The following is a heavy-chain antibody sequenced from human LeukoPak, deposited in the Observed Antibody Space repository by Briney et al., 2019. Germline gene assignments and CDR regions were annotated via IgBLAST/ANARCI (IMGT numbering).Heavy chain of an antibody. J-gene: IGHJ6*03. CDR3: ARDSGSYGEVIYMDV. CDR2: TYTSGST. CDR1: GGSISSGSYY. D-gene: IGHD1-26*01. Sequence: SQTLSLTCTVSGGSISSGSYYWSWIRQPAGKGLEWIGRTYTSGSTNYNPSLKSRVTISVDTSKNQFSLKLSSVTAADTAVYYCARDSGSYGEVIYMDVWGKGTTVTVSS. V-gene: IGHV4-61*02.